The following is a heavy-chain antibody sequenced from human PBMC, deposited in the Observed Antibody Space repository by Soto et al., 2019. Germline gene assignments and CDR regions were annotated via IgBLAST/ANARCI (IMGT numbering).Heavy chain of an antibody. CDR2: INPNSGGT. CDR3: ACYGKETRSCSRLYFDY. J-gene: IGHJ4*02. CDR1: GYTFTGYY. D-gene: IGHD2-15*01. Sequence: ASVKVSCKASGYTFTGYYMHWVRQAPGQGLEWMGWINPNSGGTNYAQKFQGWVTMTRDTSISTAYMELSRLRSDDTAVYYCACYGKETRSCSRLYFDYWGQGTLVTVSS. V-gene: IGHV1-2*04.